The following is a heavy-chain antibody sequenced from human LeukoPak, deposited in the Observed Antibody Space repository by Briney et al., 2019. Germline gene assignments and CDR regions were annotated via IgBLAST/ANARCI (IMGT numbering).Heavy chain of an antibody. CDR3: ARNGYTVDY. J-gene: IGHJ4*02. Sequence: GGSLRLSCAASGFTFSSYAMHWVRQAPGKGLEWVSYISSSGSTIYYADSVKGRFTISRDNAKNSLYLQMNSLRAEDMAVYYCARNGYTVDYWGQGTLVTVSS. V-gene: IGHV3-48*03. D-gene: IGHD5-18*01. CDR1: GFTFSSYA. CDR2: ISSSGSTI.